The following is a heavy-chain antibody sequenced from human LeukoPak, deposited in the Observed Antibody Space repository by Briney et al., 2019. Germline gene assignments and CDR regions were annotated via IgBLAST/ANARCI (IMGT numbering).Heavy chain of an antibody. D-gene: IGHD1-26*01. V-gene: IGHV3-64*01. CDR2: ISSNGGST. CDR1: GFTFSSYA. CDR3: ARAPRGGSYYSDY. J-gene: IGHJ4*02. Sequence: PVGSLRLSCAASGFTFSSYAMHWVRQAPGKGLEYVSAISSNGGSTYYANSVKGRFTISRDNSKNTLYLQMGSLRAEDMAVYYCARAPRGGSYYSDYWGQGTLVTDSS.